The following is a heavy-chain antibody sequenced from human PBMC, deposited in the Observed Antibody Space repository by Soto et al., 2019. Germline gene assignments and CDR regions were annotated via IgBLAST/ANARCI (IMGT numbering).Heavy chain of an antibody. D-gene: IGHD5-18*01. CDR2: IKSKTDGGTT. V-gene: IGHV3-15*01. Sequence: EVQLVESGGGLVKPGGSLRLSCGASGFTFSNAWMSWVRQAPGKGLEWVGRIKSKTDGGTTDYAAPVKGRFTISRDDSKNTLYLQMNSLTSEDTAVCYCTSDHEQLWLFDYWGQGTLVTVSS. CDR3: TSDHEQLWLFDY. CDR1: GFTFSNAW. J-gene: IGHJ4*02.